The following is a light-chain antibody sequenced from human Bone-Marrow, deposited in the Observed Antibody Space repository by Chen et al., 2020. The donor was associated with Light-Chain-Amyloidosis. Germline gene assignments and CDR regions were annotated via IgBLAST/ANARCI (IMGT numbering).Light chain of an antibody. CDR3: QQYGTSPLT. Sequence: EIVLTQSPGTLSLSPGEGANLSCRASQTISSKYLTCYQQKFGQAPRLLIYGSSSRATGIPDRFTGSGSGTDFTLTINRLEPEDFAMYYCQQYGTSPLTFVGGTKVEIK. V-gene: IGKV3-20*01. J-gene: IGKJ4*01. CDR1: QTISSKY. CDR2: GSS.